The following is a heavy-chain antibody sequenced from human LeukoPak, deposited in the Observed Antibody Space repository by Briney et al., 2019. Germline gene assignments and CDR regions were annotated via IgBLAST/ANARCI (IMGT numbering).Heavy chain of an antibody. Sequence: PSETLSLTCTVSGGSISSYYWSWIRQPAGKGLEWIGRIYTSGSTNYNPSLKSRVTMSVDTSKNQFSLKLSSVTAADTAVYYCASTSSSPDYYYYYRDVWGKGTTVTVSS. J-gene: IGHJ6*03. CDR1: GGSISSYY. CDR3: ASTSSSPDYYYYYRDV. V-gene: IGHV4-4*07. D-gene: IGHD6-6*01. CDR2: IYTSGST.